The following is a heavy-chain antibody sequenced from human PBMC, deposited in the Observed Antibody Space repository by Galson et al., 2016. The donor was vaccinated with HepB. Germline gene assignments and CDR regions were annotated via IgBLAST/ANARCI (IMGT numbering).Heavy chain of an antibody. CDR1: GFTFKSYD. D-gene: IGHD3-10*01. CDR2: ISGSGYNT. V-gene: IGHV3-23*01. CDR3: ARDMAMIRGIISPSDY. J-gene: IGHJ4*02. Sequence: SLRLSCAASGFTFKSYDMSWVRQAPGKGLEWVSIISGSGYNTNYADSVKGRFTISRDNANLYLQMNSLRVEDTAVYYCARDMAMIRGIISPSDYWGQGTLVTVSS.